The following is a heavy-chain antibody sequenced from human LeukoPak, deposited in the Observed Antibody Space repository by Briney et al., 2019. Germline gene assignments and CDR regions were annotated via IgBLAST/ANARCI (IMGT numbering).Heavy chain of an antibody. D-gene: IGHD3-22*01. V-gene: IGHV4-34*01. CDR2: INHSGST. CDR1: GGSFSGYY. J-gene: IGHJ4*02. CDR3: ARGVYYDSSGLKTEFDY. Sequence: SETLSLTCAVYGGSFSGYYWSWIRQPPGKGLEWIGEINHSGSTNYNPSLKSRVTISVDTSKNQFSLKLSSVTAADTAVYYCARGVYYDSSGLKTEFDYWGQGTLVTVSS.